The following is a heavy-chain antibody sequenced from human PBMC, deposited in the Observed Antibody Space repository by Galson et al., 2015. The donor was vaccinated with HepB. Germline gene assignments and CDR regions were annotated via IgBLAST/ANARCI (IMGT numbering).Heavy chain of an antibody. CDR3: ARGPFLKLSSSWLSNGGWFDP. J-gene: IGHJ5*02. V-gene: IGHV3-21*01. Sequence: SLRLSCAASGFTFSSYSMNWDRQAPGKGLEWVSSISSSSSYIYYADSVKGRFTISRDNAKNPLYLQMNSLRAEDTAVYYCARGPFLKLSSSWLSNGGWFDPWGQGTLVTVSS. D-gene: IGHD6-13*01. CDR1: GFTFSSYS. CDR2: ISSSSSYI.